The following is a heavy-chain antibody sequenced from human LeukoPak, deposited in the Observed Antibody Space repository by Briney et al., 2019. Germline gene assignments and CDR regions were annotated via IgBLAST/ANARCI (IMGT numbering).Heavy chain of an antibody. V-gene: IGHV3-21*01. CDR1: GFTFSSYS. Sequence: PGGSLRLSCAASGFTFSSYSMNWVRQAPGKGLEWVSSISSSSSYIYYADSVKGRFTISRDNAKNPLCLQMNSLRAEDTAVYYCARDWGYYDSSPDWIGFDYWGQGTLVTVSS. CDR3: ARDWGYYDSSPDWIGFDY. D-gene: IGHD3-22*01. J-gene: IGHJ4*02. CDR2: ISSSSSYI.